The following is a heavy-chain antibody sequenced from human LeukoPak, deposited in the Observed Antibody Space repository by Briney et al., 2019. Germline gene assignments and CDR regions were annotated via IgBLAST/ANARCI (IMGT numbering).Heavy chain of an antibody. J-gene: IGHJ5*02. CDR1: GFTLSSYE. CDR2: IDYSGGST. CDR3: ARESLNSSGWYDGWFDP. V-gene: IGHV3-23*01. D-gene: IGHD6-19*01. Sequence: GGSLRLSCTASGFTLSSYEMSWIRQAPGKGLEWVSSIDYSGGSTYYADSVKGRFTISRDNSKNTLYLQMNSLRAEDTAVYYCARESLNSSGWYDGWFDPWGQGTLVTVSS.